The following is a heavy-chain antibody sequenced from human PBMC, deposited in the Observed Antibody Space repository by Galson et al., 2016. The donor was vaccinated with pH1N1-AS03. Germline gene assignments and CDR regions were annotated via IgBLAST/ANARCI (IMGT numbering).Heavy chain of an antibody. V-gene: IGHV3-74*01. D-gene: IGHD6-13*01. CDR1: GFTFSDNW. CDR2: IDTNGGSI. CDR3: GRHMGGSWYGSPDY. Sequence: SLRLSCAASGFTFSDNWMHWVRQAPGKGLEWVSRIDTNGGSIVYADSVKGRFTISRDNAKNTLYLQMSGLTAEDTAIYYCGRHMGGSWYGSPDYWGQGALVTVSS. J-gene: IGHJ4*02.